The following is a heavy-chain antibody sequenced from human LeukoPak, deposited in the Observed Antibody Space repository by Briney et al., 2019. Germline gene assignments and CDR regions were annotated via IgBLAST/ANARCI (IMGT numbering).Heavy chain of an antibody. V-gene: IGHV4-39*07. CDR3: AREDSGSYYNYYYFYMDV. J-gene: IGHJ6*03. CDR1: GVSISSSNSY. D-gene: IGHD3-10*01. CDR2: IYYSGST. Sequence: SETLSLTCTVSGVSISSSNSYWGWIRQPPGKGLEWIGSIYYSGSTNYNPSLKSRLNLSVDTSKTQFSLRLSSVTAADTAVYYCAREDSGSYYNYYYFYMDVWGKGTTVTISS.